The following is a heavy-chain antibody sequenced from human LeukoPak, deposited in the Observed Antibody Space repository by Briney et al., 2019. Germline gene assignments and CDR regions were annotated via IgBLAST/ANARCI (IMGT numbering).Heavy chain of an antibody. Sequence: PSETLSLTCTVSGGSISSYYWSWIRQPAGKGREWVGRIYTSGSTNYNPSLKSRVTMSVDTSKNQFSLKLSSVTAADTAVYYCARGSRFLEWSITSADAFDIWGQGTMVTVSS. CDR3: ARGSRFLEWSITSADAFDI. J-gene: IGHJ3*02. CDR2: IYTSGST. D-gene: IGHD3-3*01. V-gene: IGHV4-4*07. CDR1: GGSISSYY.